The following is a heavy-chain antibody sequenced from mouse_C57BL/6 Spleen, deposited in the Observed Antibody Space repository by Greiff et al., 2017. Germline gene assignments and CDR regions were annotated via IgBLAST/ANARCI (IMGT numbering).Heavy chain of an antibody. CDR2: IDPSDSYT. J-gene: IGHJ1*03. CDR3: ARSRFDGDYSLYWYFDV. CDR1: GYTFTSYW. D-gene: IGHD2-13*01. V-gene: IGHV1-69*01. Sequence: VQLQQSGAELVMPGASVKLSCKASGYTFTSYWMHWVQQRPGQGLEWIGEIDPSDSYTNYNQKFKGKSTLTVDKSSSTAYMQLSSLTSEDSAVYYCARSRFDGDYSLYWYFDVWGTGTTVTVSS.